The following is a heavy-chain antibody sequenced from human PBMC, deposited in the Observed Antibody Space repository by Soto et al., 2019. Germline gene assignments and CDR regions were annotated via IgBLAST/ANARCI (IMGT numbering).Heavy chain of an antibody. CDR3: ARDQNPAMSSHYYGMDV. CDR2: ISDDGVYK. Sequence: QVQLVEAGGGVVQPGRSLRLSCAASGFSFSSYAIHWVRQAPGKGLEWVVVISDDGVYKFYADSVKGRVTISRDNSKNTLSLQVDSLRVEDTAVYYCARDQNPAMSSHYYGMDVGGQGTTVTVSS. J-gene: IGHJ6*02. V-gene: IGHV3-30-3*01. CDR1: GFSFSSYA. D-gene: IGHD5-18*01.